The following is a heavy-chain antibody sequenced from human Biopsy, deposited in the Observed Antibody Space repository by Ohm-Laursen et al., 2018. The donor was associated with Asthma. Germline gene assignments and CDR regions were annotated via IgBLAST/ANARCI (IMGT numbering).Heavy chain of an antibody. D-gene: IGHD4-17*01. V-gene: IGHV1-24*01. CDR3: ASDFPKDYVRYNFQF. CDR2: HDHEEGGT. J-gene: IGHJ4*02. Sequence: VASVKVSCKLSGYILTDLSMHWVRQAPGQGLERMGGHDHEEGGTVNARRFQGRVTMTEDTSTDTAYMELSSLSSDDTAVYYCASDFPKDYVRYNFQFWGQGTLVTVSS. CDR1: GYILTDLS.